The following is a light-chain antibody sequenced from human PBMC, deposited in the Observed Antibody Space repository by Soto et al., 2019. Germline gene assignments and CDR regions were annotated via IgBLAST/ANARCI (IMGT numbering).Light chain of an antibody. Sequence: QSALTQPASVSGSPGQSITISCTGTSSDVGSYNLVSWYQQHPGKAPKVMIYEGTKRPSGVSNRSSGSESGNTASLTISGLQAEDEADYYCCSYATSYVLFGGGTKLTVL. CDR2: EGT. V-gene: IGLV2-23*01. J-gene: IGLJ2*01. CDR3: CSYATSYVL. CDR1: SSDVGSYNL.